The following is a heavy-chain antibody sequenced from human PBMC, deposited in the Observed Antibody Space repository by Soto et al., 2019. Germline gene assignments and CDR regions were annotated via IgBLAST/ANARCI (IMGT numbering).Heavy chain of an antibody. CDR2: IIPIFGTA. CDR3: ARVSGELRSAFDI. J-gene: IGHJ3*02. Sequence: SVKVSCKASGVTFSSYAISWVRQAPGQGLEWMGGIIPIFGTANYAQKFQGRVTITADESTSTAYMELSSLRSEDTAVYYCARVSGELRSAFDIWGQGTMVTVSS. D-gene: IGHD1-26*01. CDR1: GVTFSSYA. V-gene: IGHV1-69*13.